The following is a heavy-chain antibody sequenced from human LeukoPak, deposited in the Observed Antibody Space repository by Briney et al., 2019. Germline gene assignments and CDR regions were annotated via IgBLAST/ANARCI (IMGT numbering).Heavy chain of an antibody. Sequence: PSETLSLTCAVYGGSFSGYYWSWIRQPPGRGLGWIGEINHSGSTNYNPSLKSRVTISVDTSKNQFSLKLSSVTAADTAVYYCARGHTVTTYYYYYGMDVWGKGTTVTVSS. CDR1: GGSFSGYY. D-gene: IGHD4-17*01. CDR2: INHSGST. CDR3: ARGHTVTTYYYYYGMDV. J-gene: IGHJ6*04. V-gene: IGHV4-34*01.